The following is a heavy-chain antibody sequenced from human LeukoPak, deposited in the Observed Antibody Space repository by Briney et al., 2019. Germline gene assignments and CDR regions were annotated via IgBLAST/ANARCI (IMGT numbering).Heavy chain of an antibody. D-gene: IGHD3-9*01. CDR3: AEDGIRDFDPFDY. Sequence: PGGSLRLACAASGFTFDDYAMHWVRQAPGKGLSWDSGISWNSGSIGYADSVKGRFTISRDNAKNSLYLQMNSLRAEDTVFFFQAEDGIRDFDPFDYWGQGTLVTVSS. V-gene: IGHV3-9*01. CDR2: ISWNSGSI. J-gene: IGHJ4*02. CDR1: GFTFDDYA.